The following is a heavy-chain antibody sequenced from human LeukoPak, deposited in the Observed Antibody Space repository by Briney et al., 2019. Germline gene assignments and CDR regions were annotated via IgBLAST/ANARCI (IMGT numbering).Heavy chain of an antibody. J-gene: IGHJ4*02. CDR3: ARGPPVAGYIFDY. V-gene: IGHV3-48*01. D-gene: IGHD6-19*01. Sequence: GGSLRLSCAASGFTFSSYSMNWVRQAPGKRLEWVSYISSSSSTIYYADSVKGRFTISRDNAKNSLSLQMNSLRAEDTAVYYCARGPPVAGYIFDYWGQGTLVTVSS. CDR1: GFTFSSYS. CDR2: ISSSSSTI.